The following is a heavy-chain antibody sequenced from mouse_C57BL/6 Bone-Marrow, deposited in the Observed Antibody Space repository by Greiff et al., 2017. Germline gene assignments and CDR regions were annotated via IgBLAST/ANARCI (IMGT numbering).Heavy chain of an antibody. CDR3: AIERITTVVATPGDY. J-gene: IGHJ2*01. V-gene: IGHV1-69*01. D-gene: IGHD1-1*01. Sequence: QVQLQQPGAELVMPGASVKLSCKASGYTFTSYWMHWVKQRPGQGLEWIGEIDPSDSYTNYNQKFKGKSTLTVDKSSITAYMQLSSLTSEDSAVYYCAIERITTVVATPGDYWGQGTTLTVSS. CDR2: IDPSDSYT. CDR1: GYTFTSYW.